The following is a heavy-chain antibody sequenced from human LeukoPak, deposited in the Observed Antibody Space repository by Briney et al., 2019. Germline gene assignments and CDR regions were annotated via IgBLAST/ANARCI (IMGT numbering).Heavy chain of an antibody. V-gene: IGHV1-69*13. D-gene: IGHD2-2*01. CDR3: ARSPSYCSSTSCWGSYFDY. J-gene: IGHJ4*02. CDR2: IIPIFGTA. CDR1: GGTFSSYA. Sequence: SVKVSCKASGGTFSSYAISWVRQAPGQGLEWMGGIIPIFGTANYAQKFQGRVTITADESTSTAYMELSSLRSEDTAVYYCARSPSYCSSTSCWGSYFDYWGQGTLVTVSS.